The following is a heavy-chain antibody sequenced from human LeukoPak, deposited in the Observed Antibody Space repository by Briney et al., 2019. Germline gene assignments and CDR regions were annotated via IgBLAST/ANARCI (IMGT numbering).Heavy chain of an antibody. V-gene: IGHV3-23*01. CDR2: ISGSGGST. Sequence: PGGSLRLSCAASGFTFSSYAMSWVRQAPGKGLEWVSAISGSGGSTYYADSVKGRFTISRDNSKNTLYLQMNSLRAEDTAVYYCAKDLGVVVPEDYGMDVWGQGTTVTVSS. J-gene: IGHJ6*02. D-gene: IGHD2-2*01. CDR3: AKDLGVVVPEDYGMDV. CDR1: GFTFSSYA.